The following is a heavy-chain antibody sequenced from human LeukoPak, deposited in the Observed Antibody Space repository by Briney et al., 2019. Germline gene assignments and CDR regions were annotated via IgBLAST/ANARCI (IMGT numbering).Heavy chain of an antibody. Sequence: GGSLRLSCAASTFTVRSNYMSWVRQAPGKGLEWVSVIYSGGSTYYADSVKGRFTISRDSSKNTLYLQINSLRAEDTAVYYCARGRSSSWYLEWGQGTLVTVSS. CDR2: IYSGGST. V-gene: IGHV3-66*01. J-gene: IGHJ4*02. CDR1: TFTVRSNY. CDR3: ARGRSSSWYLE. D-gene: IGHD6-13*01.